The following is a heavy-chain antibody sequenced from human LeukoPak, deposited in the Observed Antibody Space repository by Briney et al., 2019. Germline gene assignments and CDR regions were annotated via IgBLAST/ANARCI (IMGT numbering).Heavy chain of an antibody. CDR2: IIPIFGTA. CDR3: ARGLWGYGLDY. V-gene: IGHV1-69*05. J-gene: IGHJ4*02. D-gene: IGHD3-16*01. CDR1: GGTFSSYA. Sequence: SVKVSCKASGGTFSSYAISWVRQAPGQGLEWMGRIIPIFGTANYAQEFQGRVTITTDESTSTAYMELSSLRSEDTAVYYCARGLWGYGLDYWGQGTLVTVSS.